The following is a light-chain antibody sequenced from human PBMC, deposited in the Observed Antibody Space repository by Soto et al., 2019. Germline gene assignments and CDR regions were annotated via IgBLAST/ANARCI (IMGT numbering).Light chain of an antibody. Sequence: DILMTQSPSTLSASVGERVTITCRASELISRWLAWYQQKPGKAPKLLIYKASSLHTGVPSRFSGSASGTEFTLTDSSLQPDDSETYYCEQAWTFGQGTKVEI. J-gene: IGKJ1*01. CDR2: KAS. CDR1: ELISRW. V-gene: IGKV1-5*03. CDR3: EQAWT.